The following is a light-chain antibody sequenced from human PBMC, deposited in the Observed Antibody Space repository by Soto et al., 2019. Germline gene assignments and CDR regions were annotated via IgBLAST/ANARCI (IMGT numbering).Light chain of an antibody. CDR1: QSVSSSY. J-gene: IGKJ1*01. Sequence: EIVLTQSPGTLSLSPGERATLSCRASQSVSSSYLAWYQKQPSKAPRLLIYDASIRATGVPDRFSGSGSGTDFTLTISRLEPEDFAIYYCQQYGSSPRTFGQGTKVEVK. V-gene: IGKV3-20*01. CDR2: DAS. CDR3: QQYGSSPRT.